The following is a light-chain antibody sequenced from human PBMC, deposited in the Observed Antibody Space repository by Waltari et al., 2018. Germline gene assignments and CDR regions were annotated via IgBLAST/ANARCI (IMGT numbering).Light chain of an antibody. Sequence: DIQMTQSPSTLSASVGDRVTVTCRASQSINSWLAWYQQKPGIAPKLLIYKASSLESGVPSRFSGSGSGTEFTLTISILQPDDLATYYCQQYRTNPWTFGQGTKVEIE. CDR3: QQYRTNPWT. CDR2: KAS. V-gene: IGKV1-5*03. J-gene: IGKJ1*01. CDR1: QSINSW.